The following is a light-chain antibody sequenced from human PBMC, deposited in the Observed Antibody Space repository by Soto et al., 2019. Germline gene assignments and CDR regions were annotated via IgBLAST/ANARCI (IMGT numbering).Light chain of an antibody. J-gene: IGKJ4*01. Sequence: EIVLTQSPGTLSLSPGERATLSCRASQSVSNNYLAWYQQKPGQAPRLLIYGTSTRATGVPARFSGSGSGTEFTLTISNLQSEDFAVYYCQQYNDWPPLTFGGGTKVDI. CDR2: GTS. V-gene: IGKV3-15*01. CDR3: QQYNDWPPLT. CDR1: QSVSNN.